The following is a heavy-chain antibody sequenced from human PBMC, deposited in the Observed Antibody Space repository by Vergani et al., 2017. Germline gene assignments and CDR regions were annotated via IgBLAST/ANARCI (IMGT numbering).Heavy chain of an antibody. CDR2: INHSGST. Sequence: QVQLQQWGAGLLKPSETLSLTCAVYGGSFSGYYWSWIRQPPGKGLEWIGEINHSGSTNYNPSLKSRVTISVDTSKNQFSLKLSSVTAADTAVYYCASYDFWSGYPIYWGQGTLVTVSS. CDR3: ASYDFWSGYPIY. CDR1: GGSFSGYY. J-gene: IGHJ4*02. D-gene: IGHD3-3*01. V-gene: IGHV4-34*01.